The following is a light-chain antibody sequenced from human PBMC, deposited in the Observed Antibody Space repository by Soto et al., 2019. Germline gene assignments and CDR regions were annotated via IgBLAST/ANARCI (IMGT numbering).Light chain of an antibody. CDR2: GAS. CDR1: ENVRTF. CDR3: QQYASAPLT. Sequence: EVVLTQSPATLSLSPGERATLSCRASENVRTFVDWYQQKPGQAPRLLIYGASNRATGIPARFSGSGSGTDFTLTISRLEPEDFAVYFCQQYASAPLTFGQGTKVEVK. J-gene: IGKJ1*01. V-gene: IGKV3-11*01.